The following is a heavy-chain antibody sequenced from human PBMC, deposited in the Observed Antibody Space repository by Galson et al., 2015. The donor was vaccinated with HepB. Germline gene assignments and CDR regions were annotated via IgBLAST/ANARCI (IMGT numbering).Heavy chain of an antibody. CDR3: ARILYNWNLNYYYGMDV. Sequence: SLRLSCAASGFTVSSDYMNWVRQAPGKGLEWVSVIYTGGRTYYADSVKGRFTISRENSKNTVYLQMNSLRPEDKAVYYCARILYNWNLNYYYGMDVWGQGTPGTVSS. CDR2: IYTGGRT. J-gene: IGHJ6*02. D-gene: IGHD1-20*01. V-gene: IGHV3-66*02. CDR1: GFTVSSDY.